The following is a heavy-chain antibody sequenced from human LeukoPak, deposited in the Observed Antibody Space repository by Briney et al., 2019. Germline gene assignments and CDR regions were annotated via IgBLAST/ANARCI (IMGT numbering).Heavy chain of an antibody. J-gene: IGHJ4*02. CDR1: GYTFTSYG. Sequence: ASVKVSCKASGYTFTSYGINWVRQAPGQGLEWMGWISAYNGNTNYAQKLQGRVTMTTDTSTSTAYMELRSLRSDDTVVYYCARDLDQYSGRYGGFGHDFWGQGTLVTVSS. V-gene: IGHV1-18*01. D-gene: IGHD1-26*01. CDR2: ISAYNGNT. CDR3: ARDLDQYSGRYGGFGHDF.